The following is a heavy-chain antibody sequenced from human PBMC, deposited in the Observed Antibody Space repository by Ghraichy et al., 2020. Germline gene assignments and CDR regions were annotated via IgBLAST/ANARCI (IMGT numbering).Heavy chain of an antibody. V-gene: IGHV3-33*01. D-gene: IGHD3-10*01. Sequence: GGSLRLSCAASGFTFSSYDMHWVRQAPGKGLEWVAVMWYDGSNKYYADSVKGRFTISRDNSKNTLYLQMNSLRAEDTAVYYCARNYGHRNNWFDPWGQGTLVTVSS. CDR2: MWYDGSNK. CDR3: ARNYGHRNNWFDP. CDR1: GFTFSSYD. J-gene: IGHJ5*02.